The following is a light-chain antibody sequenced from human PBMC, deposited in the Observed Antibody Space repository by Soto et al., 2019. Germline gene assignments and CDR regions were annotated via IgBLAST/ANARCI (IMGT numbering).Light chain of an antibody. V-gene: IGLV1-36*01. CDR2: YDD. Sequence: QPVLTQPPSVSEAPRQRVTISCSGSSSNIGNNAVNWYQQLPGKAPKLLIYYDDLLPSGVSDRFSGSKSGTSASLAISGLQSEDEADYYCAAWDDSLTIYVFGTGTKLTVL. J-gene: IGLJ1*01. CDR3: AAWDDSLTIYV. CDR1: SSNIGNNA.